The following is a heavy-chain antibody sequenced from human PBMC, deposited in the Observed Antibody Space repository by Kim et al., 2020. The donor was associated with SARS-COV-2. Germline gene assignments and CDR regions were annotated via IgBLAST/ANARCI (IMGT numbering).Heavy chain of an antibody. J-gene: IGHJ6*02. CDR3: AKGPMMQLGNYYDYGMDV. D-gene: IGHD6-13*01. V-gene: IGHV3-23*01. Sequence: GRFTISRDNSKNTLYLQMNSLRAEDTAVYYCAKGPMMQLGNYYDYGMDVWGQGTTVTVSS.